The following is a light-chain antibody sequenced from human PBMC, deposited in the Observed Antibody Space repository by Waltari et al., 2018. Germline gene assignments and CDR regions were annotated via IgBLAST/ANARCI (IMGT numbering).Light chain of an antibody. CDR1: TVDVGGYTL. J-gene: IGLJ1*01. CDR3: SSYTNTRIYV. V-gene: IGLV2-14*02. CDR2: EVS. Sequence: QSALTQPASVSGSPGQSITISCTGTTVDVGGYTLVSWYQHHPGQAPKLMIYEVSARPLGVSNRFTGSKSGGTASLTISGLQADDEADYYCSSYTNTRIYVFGTGTKVTVL.